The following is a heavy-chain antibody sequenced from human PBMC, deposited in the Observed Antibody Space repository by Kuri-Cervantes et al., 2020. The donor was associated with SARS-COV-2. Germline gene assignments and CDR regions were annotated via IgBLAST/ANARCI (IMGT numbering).Heavy chain of an antibody. CDR2: IKQDGSEK. CDR1: GFTFSSYW. CDR3: AKDLGYCSGGSCYADYFDY. J-gene: IGHJ4*02. Sequence: GGSLRLSCAASGFTFSSYWMSWVRQAPGKGLEWAANIKQDGSEKYYVDSVKGRFTISRDNAKNSLYLQMNSLRAEDTAVYYCAKDLGYCSGGSCYADYFDYWGQGTLVTVSS. V-gene: IGHV3-7*01. D-gene: IGHD2-15*01.